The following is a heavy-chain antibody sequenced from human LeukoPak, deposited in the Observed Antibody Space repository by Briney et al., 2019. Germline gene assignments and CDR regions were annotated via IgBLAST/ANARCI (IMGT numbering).Heavy chain of an antibody. V-gene: IGHV4-34*01. CDR1: GGSFSGYY. D-gene: IGHD6-13*01. Sequence: SETLSLTCAVYGGSFSGYYWSWIRQPPGKGLEWIGEINHSGSTNYNPSLKSRVTISVDTSKNQFSLKLSSVTAADTAVYYCARAGRAYSSSWYWFDPWGQGTLVTVSS. CDR3: ARAGRAYSSSWYWFDP. J-gene: IGHJ5*02. CDR2: INHSGST.